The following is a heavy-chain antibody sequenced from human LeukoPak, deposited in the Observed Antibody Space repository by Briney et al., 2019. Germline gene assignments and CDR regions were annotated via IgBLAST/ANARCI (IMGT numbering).Heavy chain of an antibody. Sequence: PGGSLRLSCAASGFTFSSYAMSWVRQAPGKGLKWVSAISGSGGSTYYADSVKGRFTISRDNSKNTLYLQMNSLRAEDTAVYYCAKDQGNCYYYYGMDVWGQGTTVTVSS. D-gene: IGHD4-23*01. V-gene: IGHV3-23*01. CDR2: ISGSGGST. J-gene: IGHJ6*02. CDR1: GFTFSSYA. CDR3: AKDQGNCYYYYGMDV.